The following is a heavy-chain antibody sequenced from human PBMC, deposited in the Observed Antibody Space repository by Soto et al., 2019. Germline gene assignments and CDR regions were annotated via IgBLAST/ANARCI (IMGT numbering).Heavy chain of an antibody. CDR1: GYTFSDYG. CDR2: ISSKNGNT. Sequence: QVQLVQSGADVKKPGASVKVSCKASGYTFSDYGVSWVRQAPGQGLEWMGWISSKNGNTNVAQKFRVRVTMTTDPSTSTVYMELRSLRSDDTAVYYCARVPHGTPRDYWGQVTMVTVSS. D-gene: IGHD1-26*01. CDR3: ARVPHGTPRDY. V-gene: IGHV1-18*01. J-gene: IGHJ4*02.